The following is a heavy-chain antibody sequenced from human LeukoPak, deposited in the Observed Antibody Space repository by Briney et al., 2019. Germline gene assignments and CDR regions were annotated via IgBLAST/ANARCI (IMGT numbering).Heavy chain of an antibody. D-gene: IGHD2-2*01. CDR2: IYSGGST. CDR1: GFSFSSSA. V-gene: IGHV3-66*02. J-gene: IGHJ4*02. CDR3: ARDSASPASY. Sequence: GGSLRLSCAASGFSFSSSAMSWVRQAPGKGLEWVSVIYSGGSTYYADSVKGRFTISRDNSKNTLYLQMNSLRAEDTAVYYCARDSASPASYWGQGTLVTVSS.